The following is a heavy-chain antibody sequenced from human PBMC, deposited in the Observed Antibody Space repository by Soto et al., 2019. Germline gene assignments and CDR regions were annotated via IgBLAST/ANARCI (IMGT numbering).Heavy chain of an antibody. CDR2: IGGNSGQT. V-gene: IGHV3-23*01. Sequence: GGSLRLSCTASGFGLSTYSVSWVRQAPGKGLEWVSVIGGNSGQTDYADSVRGRFIISRDKSENTVSLQMNRLRAEDTAIYYCALPTGGGDCRSPFDHWGQGTLVTVSS. J-gene: IGHJ4*02. CDR3: ALPTGGGDCRSPFDH. D-gene: IGHD2-21*02. CDR1: GFGLSTYS.